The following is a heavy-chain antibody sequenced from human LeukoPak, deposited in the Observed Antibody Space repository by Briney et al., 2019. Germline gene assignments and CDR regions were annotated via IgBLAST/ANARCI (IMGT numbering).Heavy chain of an antibody. CDR3: ARGPHYDILTGYYRKSAFDI. D-gene: IGHD3-9*01. V-gene: IGHV1-18*01. Sequence: ASVKVSCKASGYTFTSYGISWVRQAPGQGLEWMGWTSAYNGNTNYAQKLQGRVTMTTDTSTSTAYMELRSLRSDDTAVYYCARGPHYDILTGYYRKSAFDIWGQGTMVTVSS. J-gene: IGHJ3*02. CDR2: TSAYNGNT. CDR1: GYTFTSYG.